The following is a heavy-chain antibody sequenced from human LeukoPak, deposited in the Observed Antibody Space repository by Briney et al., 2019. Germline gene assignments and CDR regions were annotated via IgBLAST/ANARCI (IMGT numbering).Heavy chain of an antibody. J-gene: IGHJ5*02. CDR1: GYTFTSYD. CDR3: ARKFGDSSGYYT. CDR2: MNPNSGNT. D-gene: IGHD3-22*01. V-gene: IGHV1-8*01. Sequence: ASVKVSCKASGYTFTSYDINWVRQATGQGLEWMGWMNPNSGNTGYAQKFQGRVTMTRNTFISTAYMELSSLRSEDTAVYYCARKFGDSSGYYTWGQGTLVTVSS.